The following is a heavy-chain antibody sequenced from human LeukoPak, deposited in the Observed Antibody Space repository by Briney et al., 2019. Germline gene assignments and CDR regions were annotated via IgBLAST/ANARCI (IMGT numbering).Heavy chain of an antibody. CDR2: IYHSGST. CDR3: AREDSSGLDY. V-gene: IGHV4-38-2*02. CDR1: GYSISSGYY. J-gene: IGHJ4*02. D-gene: IGHD6-19*01. Sequence: PSETLSLTCAVSGYSISSGYYWGWIRQPPGKGLEWIGSIYHSGSTYYNPSLKSRVTISVDTSKNQFSLKLSSATAADTAVYYCAREDSSGLDYWGQGTLVTVSS.